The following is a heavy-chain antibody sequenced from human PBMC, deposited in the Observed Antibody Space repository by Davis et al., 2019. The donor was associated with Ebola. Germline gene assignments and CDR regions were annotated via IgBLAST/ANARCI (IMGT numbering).Heavy chain of an antibody. V-gene: IGHV4-39*01. CDR3: ARQSAQEYGMDV. J-gene: IGHJ6*02. CDR2: AYYSGSSGST. Sequence: MPSETLSLTCTVSDGSISSSGYYWAWIRRPPGKGLEWIGSAYYSGSSGSTHYNPSLKSRVTISADTSKNQLSLRMSSVTAADTAVYYCARQSAQEYGMDVWGQGTTVAVSS. CDR1: DGSISSSGYY.